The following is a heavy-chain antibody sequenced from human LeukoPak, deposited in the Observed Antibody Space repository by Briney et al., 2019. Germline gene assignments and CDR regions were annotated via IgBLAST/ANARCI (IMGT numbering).Heavy chain of an antibody. CDR2: IDPSDSET. J-gene: IGHJ4*02. Sequence: GASLKISCKASGYSCTSYWIGCGRQMPGEGLECRGIIDPSDSETRYTPSFQGQVTISVDKYLTTADLQWNSLKASDTAMYYCARQTAMGRSGDYWGQGTLVTVSS. D-gene: IGHD5-18*01. CDR3: ARQTAMGRSGDY. V-gene: IGHV5-51*01. CDR1: GYSCTSYW.